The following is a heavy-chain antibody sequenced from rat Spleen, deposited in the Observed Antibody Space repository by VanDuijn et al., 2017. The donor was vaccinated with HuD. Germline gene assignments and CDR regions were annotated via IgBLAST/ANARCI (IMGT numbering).Heavy chain of an antibody. CDR3: ARRYDFDF. CDR1: GFTFSDYY. Sequence: EVQLVESRGGLVQPGRSLKLSCAASGFTFSDYYMAWVRQAPTKGLEWVASISYDGGNTYYRDSVKGRFTISRHNAKSSLYLQMDSLRSEDTATYYCARRYDFDFWGQGVVVTVSS. D-gene: IGHD2-1*01. J-gene: IGHJ2*01. CDR2: ISYDGGNT. V-gene: IGHV5-20*01.